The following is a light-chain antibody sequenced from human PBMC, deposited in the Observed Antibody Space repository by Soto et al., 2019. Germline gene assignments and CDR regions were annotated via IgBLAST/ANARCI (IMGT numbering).Light chain of an antibody. J-gene: IGKJ1*01. CDR3: HHYGSSPQT. Sequence: EIVLTQSPGTLSLSPGERATLSCRASQSVWNNYLAWYQQKPGQAPRLLIYGASSRATGIPDKFSGSGSGTDFTLTISRLEPEDFAVYYCHHYGSSPQTFGQGTKVDIK. V-gene: IGKV3-20*01. CDR1: QSVWNNY. CDR2: GAS.